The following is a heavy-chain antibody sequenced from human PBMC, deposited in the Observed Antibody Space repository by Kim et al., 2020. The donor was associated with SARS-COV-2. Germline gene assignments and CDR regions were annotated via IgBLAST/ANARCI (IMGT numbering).Heavy chain of an antibody. CDR1: GGSISSGGYY. CDR3: ARTRITMIVVVTHFDD. Sequence: SETLSLTCTVSGGSISSGGYYWSWIRQHPGKGLEWIGYIYYSGSTYYNPSLKSRVTISVDTSKNQISLKLSSVTAADTAVYYCARTRITMIVVVTHFDDWGQGTLVTVSS. J-gene: IGHJ4*02. V-gene: IGHV4-31*03. D-gene: IGHD3-22*01. CDR2: IYYSGST.